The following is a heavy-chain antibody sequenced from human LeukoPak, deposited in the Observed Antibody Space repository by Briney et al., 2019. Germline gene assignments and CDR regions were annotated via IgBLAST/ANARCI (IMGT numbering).Heavy chain of an antibody. CDR2: ISGSGGST. CDR1: GFTFSSYA. J-gene: IGHJ4*02. CDR3: AKDPQLDIVVVVAATNY. V-gene: IGHV3-23*01. D-gene: IGHD2-15*01. Sequence: GGSLRLSCAASGFTFSSYAMSWVRQAPGKGLEWVSAISGSGGSTYYADSVKGRFTISRDNSKNTLYLQMNSLRAEDTTVYYCAKDPQLDIVVVVAATNYWGQGTPVTVSS.